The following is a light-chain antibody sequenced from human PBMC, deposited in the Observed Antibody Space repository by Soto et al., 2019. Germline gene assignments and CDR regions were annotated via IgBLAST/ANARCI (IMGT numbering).Light chain of an antibody. CDR3: QQYDSYPVT. Sequence: DIQMTQSPSSVSASVGDRVTMTCRASRAISNYVAWFQQKPGQAPKSLIHAAINLQSGTPSRFSGSGSGTDFSLTISSLQPEDFATYYCQQYDSYPVTFGGGTNVEIK. V-gene: IGKV1-16*01. CDR1: RAISNY. CDR2: AAI. J-gene: IGKJ4*01.